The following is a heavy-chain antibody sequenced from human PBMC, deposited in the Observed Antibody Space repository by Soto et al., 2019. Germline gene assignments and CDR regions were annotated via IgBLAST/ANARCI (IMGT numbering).Heavy chain of an antibody. CDR1: GGSISSIDYY. CDR2: IYYSGST. Sequence: SETLSLTCSVSGGSISSIDYYWSWIRQPPGKGLEWIGYIYYSGSTYYNPSLKSRLTISADTSKNQFSLRLSSVTAADTAVYYCAREYGSTGYWIDHWGPGTLVTVSS. CDR3: AREYGSTGYWIDH. V-gene: IGHV4-30-4*01. J-gene: IGHJ4*02. D-gene: IGHD3-22*01.